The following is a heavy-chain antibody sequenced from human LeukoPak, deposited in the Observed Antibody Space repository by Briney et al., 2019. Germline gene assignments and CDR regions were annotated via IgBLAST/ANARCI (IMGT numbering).Heavy chain of an antibody. CDR2: INHSGST. CDR3: ARSWFGGPFDY. V-gene: IGHV4-34*01. CDR1: GGSFSGYY. J-gene: IGHJ4*02. Sequence: SETLSLTCAVYGGSFSGYYWSWIRQPPGKGLEWIGEINHSGSTNYNPSLKSRVTISVDTSKNQFSLKLSSVTVADTAVYYCARSWFGGPFDYWGQGTLVTVSS. D-gene: IGHD3-10*01.